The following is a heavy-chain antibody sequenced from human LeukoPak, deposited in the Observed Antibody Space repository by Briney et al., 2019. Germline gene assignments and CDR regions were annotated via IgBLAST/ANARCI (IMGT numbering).Heavy chain of an antibody. CDR1: GFTSSVYS. CDR3: TSGLIAIESDNNLYQYMDV. CDR2: ITSKSNYI. D-gene: IGHD2-21*01. V-gene: IGHV3-21*01. Sequence: GGSLRLSCSGSGFTSSVYSMNWVRQAPGKGLEWVSSITSKSNYIYYADSVKGRFTISRDNAMNSVFLQLNSLRAEDSAVYYCTSGLIAIESDNNLYQYMDVWGKGTTVTVSS. J-gene: IGHJ6*03.